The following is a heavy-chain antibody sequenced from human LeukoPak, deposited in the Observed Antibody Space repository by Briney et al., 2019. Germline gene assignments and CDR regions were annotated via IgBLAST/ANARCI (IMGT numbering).Heavy chain of an antibody. V-gene: IGHV4-59*01. Sequence: TETLSLTCTVSGGSISSYYWSWIRQPPGKGLEWIGYIFYSGSTKYNPSLKSRVTISVDTSKNQFSLKLSSVSAADTAMYYCARGLKFDIWGQGTMVTVYS. CDR1: GGSISSYY. CDR2: IFYSGST. CDR3: ARGLKFDI. J-gene: IGHJ3*02.